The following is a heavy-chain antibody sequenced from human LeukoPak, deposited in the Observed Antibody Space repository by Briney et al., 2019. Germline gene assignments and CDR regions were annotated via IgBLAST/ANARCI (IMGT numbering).Heavy chain of an antibody. V-gene: IGHV1-46*01. CDR3: ARDRVVRYYYDSSGYYAYYYYGMDV. J-gene: IGHJ6*02. Sequence: ASVTVSCTASGYTLTSYYMHWVRQAPGQGLEWMGIINPSGGSTSYAQKFQGRVTMTRDTSTSTVYMELSSLRSEDTAVYYCARDRVVRYYYDSSGYYAYYYYGMDVWGQGTTVTVSS. CDR2: INPSGGST. CDR1: GYTLTSYY. D-gene: IGHD3-22*01.